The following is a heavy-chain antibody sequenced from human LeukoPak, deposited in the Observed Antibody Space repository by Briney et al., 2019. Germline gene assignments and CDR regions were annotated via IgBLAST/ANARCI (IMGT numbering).Heavy chain of an antibody. CDR1: GGSFSGYY. CDR2: INHSGST. CDR3: ARAGITIFGVVTHNWFDP. Sequence: ASKTLSLTCAVYGGSFSGYYWSWIRQPPGKGLEWIGEINHSGSTNYNPSLKSRVTISVDTSKNQFSLKLSSVTAADTAVYYCARAGITIFGVVTHNWFDPWGQGTLVTVSS. V-gene: IGHV4-34*01. D-gene: IGHD3-3*01. J-gene: IGHJ5*02.